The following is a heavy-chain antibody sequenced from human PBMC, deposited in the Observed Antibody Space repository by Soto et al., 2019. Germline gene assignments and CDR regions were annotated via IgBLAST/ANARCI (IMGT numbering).Heavy chain of an antibody. J-gene: IGHJ6*02. V-gene: IGHV3-74*01. CDR2: INSDGSHT. CDR1: GLTFSMYW. Sequence: GGSLRLSCAASGLTFSMYWMHWVRQVPGKGLDWVSRINSDGSHTIYVDSVKGRFTISRDNAKKMLFLQMHSLRAEDTAVYYCAGGMAGLDVWGQGTTVTVSS. CDR3: AGGMAGLDV.